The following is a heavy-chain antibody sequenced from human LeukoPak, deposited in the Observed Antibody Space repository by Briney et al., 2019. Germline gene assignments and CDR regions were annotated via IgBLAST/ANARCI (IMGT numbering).Heavy chain of an antibody. CDR3: ARMIGRYDADWYFDL. J-gene: IGHJ2*01. V-gene: IGHV4-30-2*01. CDR2: IYHSGST. CDR1: GGSISSGGYS. Sequence: PSETLSLTCAVSGGSISSGGYSWSWIRQPPGKGLEWIGYIYHSGSTYYNPSLKSRVTISVDRSKTQFSLNLSSVTAADTAVYYCARMIGRYDADWYFDLWGRGTLVTVSS. D-gene: IGHD5-12*01.